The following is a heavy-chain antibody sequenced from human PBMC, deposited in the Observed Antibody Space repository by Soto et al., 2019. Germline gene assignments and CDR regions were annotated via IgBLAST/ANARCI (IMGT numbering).Heavy chain of an antibody. CDR1: GFTFSSYA. Sequence: GGSLRLSCAASGFTFSSYAMSWVRQAPGKGLEWVSAISSRGGSTFYADSVKGRFTISRDNSKNTLYLQLNSLRAEDSAVYFCAKPIGQYYFDYWGQGTLVTVSS. D-gene: IGHD2-15*01. J-gene: IGHJ4*02. CDR2: ISSRGGST. V-gene: IGHV3-23*01. CDR3: AKPIGQYYFDY.